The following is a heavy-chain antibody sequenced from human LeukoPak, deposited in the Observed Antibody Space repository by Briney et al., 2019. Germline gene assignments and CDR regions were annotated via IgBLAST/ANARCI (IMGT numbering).Heavy chain of an antibody. J-gene: IGHJ4*02. Sequence: SETLSLTCTVSGASISGYYWIWIRQSPGRGLEWIGSVFYRDSFSYGGTTFYNPSLQNRVSISVDTSKNAFSLKLTSVTAADTAVYFCARQISENKDYWGQGTLVAVSS. D-gene: IGHD1/OR15-1a*01. CDR3: ARQISENKDY. CDR2: VFYRDSFSYGGTT. CDR1: GASISGYY. V-gene: IGHV4-59*05.